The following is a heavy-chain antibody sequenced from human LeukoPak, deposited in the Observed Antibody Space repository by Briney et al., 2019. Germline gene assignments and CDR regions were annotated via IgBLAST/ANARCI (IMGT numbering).Heavy chain of an antibody. Sequence: ASVKVSCKASGYTFTSYAMHWVRQAPGQRLEWMGWINAGNGNTKYSQKFQGRVTITRDTSASTAYMELSSLRSEDTAVYYCARDQVDTAMVTGLDYWGPGTLVTVSS. CDR3: ARDQVDTAMVTGLDY. CDR2: INAGNGNT. V-gene: IGHV1-3*01. D-gene: IGHD5-18*01. J-gene: IGHJ4*02. CDR1: GYTFTSYA.